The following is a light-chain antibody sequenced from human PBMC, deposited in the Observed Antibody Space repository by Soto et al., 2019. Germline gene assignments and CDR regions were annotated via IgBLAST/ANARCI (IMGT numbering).Light chain of an antibody. CDR2: AAS. CDR1: QSVTVKS. CDR3: PQYGDLTLT. J-gene: IGKJ3*01. V-gene: IGKV3-20*01. Sequence: EILFTQSPSTLSLSPGEGVTLSCRASQSVTVKSLAWYKQKPGQAPRLLIYAASTREAAVPELFTCSGAGTECARTISRLEPEDVGVDYCPQYGDLTLTSGPGTKV.